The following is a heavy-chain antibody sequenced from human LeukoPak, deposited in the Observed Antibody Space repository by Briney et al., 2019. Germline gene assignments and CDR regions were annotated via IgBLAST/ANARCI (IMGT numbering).Heavy chain of an antibody. D-gene: IGHD6-25*01. J-gene: IGHJ4*02. Sequence: PGGSLRLSCSASGFTFSNYAMNWVRQAPGKGLEWVSGISAGHRTDYADSVKGRFTISRDNSKNTLYLQMNTLRGEDTALYYCAKDGAAWGQGALVTVSS. CDR1: GFTFSNYA. V-gene: IGHV3-23*01. CDR2: ISAGHRT. CDR3: AKDGAA.